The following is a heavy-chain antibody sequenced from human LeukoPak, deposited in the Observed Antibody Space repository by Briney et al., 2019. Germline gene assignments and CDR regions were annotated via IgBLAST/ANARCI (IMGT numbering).Heavy chain of an antibody. D-gene: IGHD3-22*01. Sequence: PSETLSLTCTVSGGSISSYYWSWIRQPAGKGLEWIGRIYTSGSTNYNPSLKSRVTISVDTSKSHFSLKLSSVTAADTAVYYCARGQWLPVFDFWGQGTLVTVSS. V-gene: IGHV4-4*07. CDR3: ARGQWLPVFDF. J-gene: IGHJ4*02. CDR2: IYTSGST. CDR1: GGSISSYY.